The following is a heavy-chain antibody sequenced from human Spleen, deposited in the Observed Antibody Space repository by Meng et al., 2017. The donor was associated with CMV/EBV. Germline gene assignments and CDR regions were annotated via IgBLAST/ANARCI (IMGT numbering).Heavy chain of an antibody. CDR3: ARGPDVQPGVY. CDR2: IFHSGIT. J-gene: IGHJ4*02. D-gene: IGHD7-27*01. V-gene: IGHV4-59*01. CDR1: GGSFSGYY. Sequence: SETLSLTCTVSGGSFSGYYWSWIRQSPGKGLDWIGHIFHSGITNYNPSLESRVTMSLDTSNNHFALKLRSVTAADTAVYYCARGPDVQPGVYWGQGTLVTVSS.